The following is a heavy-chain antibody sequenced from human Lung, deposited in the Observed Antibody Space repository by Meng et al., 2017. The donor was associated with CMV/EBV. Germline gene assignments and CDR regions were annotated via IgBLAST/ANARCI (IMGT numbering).Heavy chain of an antibody. CDR3: ARHVRYRFDY. CDR2: IKQDGNGK. V-gene: IGHV3-7*01. D-gene: IGHD4-11*01. Sequence: GESLKISCAASGFTFTNYWMTWVRQAPGKGLEWVANIKQDGNGKLYVDSVRGRFTISRDNAENLVFLQMNSLRPDDTAVYYCARHVRYRFDYWAQGDLVTVDS. J-gene: IGHJ4*02. CDR1: GFTFTNYW.